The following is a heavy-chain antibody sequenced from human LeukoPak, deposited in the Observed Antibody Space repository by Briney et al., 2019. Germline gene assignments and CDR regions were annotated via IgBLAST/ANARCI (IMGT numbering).Heavy chain of an antibody. CDR3: ARDWVGHSAGNSCYRGLDY. CDR2: IKQDGSEK. J-gene: IGHJ4*02. CDR1: GFIFSTYW. Sequence: GGSLRLSCAASGFIFSTYWVNWVRQAPGKGLEWVANIKQDGSEKYYVDSVKGRFTISRDNAKKSLFLQMNSLRAEDTAVYYCARDWVGHSAGNSCYRGLDYWGQGTLVTVSS. D-gene: IGHD2-15*01. V-gene: IGHV3-7*03.